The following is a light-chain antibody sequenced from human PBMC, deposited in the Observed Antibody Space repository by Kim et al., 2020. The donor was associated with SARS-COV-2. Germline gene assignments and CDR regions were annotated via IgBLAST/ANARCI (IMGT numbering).Light chain of an antibody. V-gene: IGKV1-33*01. CDR3: QQYYSIPLT. CDR2: DAS. Sequence: DIQMTQSPSSLSASVGDRVTITCQASQDIGNYLNWYQQKPGKAPKLLIYDASGRQAGVPSRFSGSGSGTDFTFTITSLKPDDVATYYCQQYYSIPLTFGGGTKVDIK. J-gene: IGKJ4*01. CDR1: QDIGNY.